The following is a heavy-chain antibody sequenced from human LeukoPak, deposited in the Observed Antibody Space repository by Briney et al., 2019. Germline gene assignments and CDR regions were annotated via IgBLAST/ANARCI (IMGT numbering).Heavy chain of an antibody. J-gene: IGHJ5*02. CDR3: ARGYCSGGSCYGGHWFDP. CDR2: ISAYNGNT. Sequence: ASVKVSCKASGYTFTSYGISWVRQAPGQGLEWMGWISAYNGNTNYAQKLQGRVTMTTDTSTSTAYMELRSLRSDDTAVYYCARGYCSGGSCYGGHWFDPWGQETLVTVSS. CDR1: GYTFTSYG. V-gene: IGHV1-18*01. D-gene: IGHD2-15*01.